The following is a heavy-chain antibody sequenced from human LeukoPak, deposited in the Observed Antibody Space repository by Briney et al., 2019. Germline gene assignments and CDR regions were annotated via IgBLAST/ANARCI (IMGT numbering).Heavy chain of an antibody. CDR1: GGSISSYY. CDR2: IYYSGST. V-gene: IGHV4-59*08. D-gene: IGHD5-18*01. J-gene: IGHJ4*02. CDR3: ARRGGYSYDPFDY. Sequence: PSETLSLTCTVSGGSISSYYLSWIRQPPGKGLEWIGYIYYSGSTNYNPSHKSRITISVNTSKNQFSLKLSSVTAADTAVYYCARRGGYSYDPFDYWGQGTLVTVSS.